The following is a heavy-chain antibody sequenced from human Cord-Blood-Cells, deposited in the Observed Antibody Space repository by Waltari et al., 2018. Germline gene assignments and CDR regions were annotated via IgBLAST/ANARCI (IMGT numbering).Heavy chain of an antibody. CDR3: AKGGLRFLEWLLYYFDY. CDR1: GFTFSSYG. V-gene: IGHV3-30*18. J-gene: IGHJ4*02. CDR2: ISYDGSNK. Sequence: QVQLVESGGGVVQPGRSLRLSCAASGFTFSSYGMHWVRQAPGKGLEWVACISYDGSNKYYAYSVKGRFTISRDNSKNTLYLQMNSLRVEDTAVYYCAKGGLRFLEWLLYYFDYWGQGTLVTVSS. D-gene: IGHD3-3*01.